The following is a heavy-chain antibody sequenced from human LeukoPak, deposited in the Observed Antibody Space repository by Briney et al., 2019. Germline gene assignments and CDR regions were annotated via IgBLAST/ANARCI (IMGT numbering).Heavy chain of an antibody. V-gene: IGHV3-53*01. J-gene: IGHJ4*02. Sequence: GGSLRLSCEVSGFTFSSYWMHWVRQAPGKGLEWVSVIYSGGSTYYADSVKGRFTISRDNSKNTLYLQMNSLRAEDTAVYYCAREGYYYDSSGYYYFDYWGQGTLVTVSS. CDR3: AREGYYYDSSGYYYFDY. CDR1: GFTFSSYW. D-gene: IGHD3-22*01. CDR2: IYSGGST.